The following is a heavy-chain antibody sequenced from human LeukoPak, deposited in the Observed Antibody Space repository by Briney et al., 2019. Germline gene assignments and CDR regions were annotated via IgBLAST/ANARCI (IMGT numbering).Heavy chain of an antibody. V-gene: IGHV4-59*01. D-gene: IGHD3-10*01. CDR2: IYYSGST. CDR1: GGSISSYY. J-gene: IGHJ4*02. Sequence: PSETLSLTCTVSGGSISSYYWGWIRQPPGKGLEWIGYIYYSGSTNYNPSLKSRVTISVDTSKNQFSLKLSSVTAADTAVYYCARGMVRGVKLDYWGQGTLVTVSS. CDR3: ARGMVRGVKLDY.